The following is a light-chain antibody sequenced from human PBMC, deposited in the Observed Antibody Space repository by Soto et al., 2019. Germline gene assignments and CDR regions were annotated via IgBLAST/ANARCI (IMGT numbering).Light chain of an antibody. CDR3: QESYSTS. J-gene: IGKJ1*01. V-gene: IGKV1-5*01. Sequence: DIQMTQSPSPLSSSVVDIVTITCRASQSISSWLAWYQQKPGKAPKLLIYDASSLESGVPSRFSGSGSGTDFTLTISSLQPEDIATYYCQESYSTSFGQGTKVDIK. CDR2: DAS. CDR1: QSISSW.